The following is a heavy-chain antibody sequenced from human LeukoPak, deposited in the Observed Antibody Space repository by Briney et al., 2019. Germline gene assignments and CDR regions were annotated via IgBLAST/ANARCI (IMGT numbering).Heavy chain of an antibody. CDR2: IHANGGT. Sequence: SETLSLTCTVSGGSISGYYWNWIRHSAGKGLEWIGRIHANGGTNYNPSLRSRSSMSVDTSKNQFSPKLTSVTGADTAIYYCARDFTRNSYAVAEFFHPWGEGALVSVSS. CDR1: GGSISGYY. D-gene: IGHD5-18*01. V-gene: IGHV4-4*07. J-gene: IGHJ1*01. CDR3: ARDFTRNSYAVAEFFHP.